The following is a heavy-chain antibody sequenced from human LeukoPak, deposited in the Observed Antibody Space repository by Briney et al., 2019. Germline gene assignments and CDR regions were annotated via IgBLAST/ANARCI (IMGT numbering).Heavy chain of an antibody. CDR3: ARDPSKDFWPPASSL. CDR1: GGSISSSSYY. J-gene: IGHJ4*02. D-gene: IGHD3-3*01. Sequence: SETLSLTCTVSGGSISSSSYYWGWIRQPPGKGLEWIGSIYYSGSTYYNPSLKSRVTISVDTSKNQFSLKLSSVTAADTAVYYCARDPSKDFWPPASSLWGQGTLVTVSS. V-gene: IGHV4-39*07. CDR2: IYYSGST.